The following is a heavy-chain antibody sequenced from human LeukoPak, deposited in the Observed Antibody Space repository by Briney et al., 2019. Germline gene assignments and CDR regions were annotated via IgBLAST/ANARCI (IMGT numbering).Heavy chain of an antibody. CDR1: GFSFSSYW. V-gene: IGHV3-7*01. J-gene: IGHJ4*02. Sequence: PGGSLRLSCATSGFSFSSYWMSRVRQAPGKGLEWVANIKKDGSEKYYVDSVKGRFTISRDNVKNSLYLQMNSLRAEDTAVYYCARLGARQMLEYWGQGTLVTVSS. CDR3: ARLGARQMLEY. CDR2: IKKDGSEK. D-gene: IGHD4-17*01.